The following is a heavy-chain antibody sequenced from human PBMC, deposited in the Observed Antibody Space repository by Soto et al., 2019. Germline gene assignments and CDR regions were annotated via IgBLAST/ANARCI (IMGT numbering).Heavy chain of an antibody. CDR3: ARELVAGTPYNWFDP. CDR2: ISAYNGNT. CDR1: GYTFTSYG. D-gene: IGHD6-19*01. Sequence: GASVKVSCKASGYTFTSYGISGVRQAPGQGLEWMGWISAYNGNTNYAQKPQGRVTMTTDTSTSTAYMELRSLRSDDTAVYYCARELVAGTPYNWFDPWGQGTLVTVSS. V-gene: IGHV1-18*04. J-gene: IGHJ5*02.